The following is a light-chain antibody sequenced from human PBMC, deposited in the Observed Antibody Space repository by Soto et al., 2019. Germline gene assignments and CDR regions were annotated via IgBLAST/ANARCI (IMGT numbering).Light chain of an antibody. CDR2: DST. J-gene: IGKJ5*01. CDR3: QQRNVWPPIN. CDR1: QSIHTS. V-gene: IGKV3-11*01. Sequence: VLTQSPATLSLSPGERATLSWSASQSIHTSLAWYQQKSGKPPRLVIYDSTLRANGVPDRFGGSRSGTDFTLTINSLEPEDFAVYYCQQRNVWPPINFGQGTRLEIK.